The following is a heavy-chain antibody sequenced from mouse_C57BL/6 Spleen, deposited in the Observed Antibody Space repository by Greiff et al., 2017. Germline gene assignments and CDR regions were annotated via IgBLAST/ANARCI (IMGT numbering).Heavy chain of an antibody. Sequence: EVQLQQSGAELVKPGASVKLSCKASGYTFTEYTIHWVKQRSGQGLEWIGDINPNNGGTIYNQKFKGKATLTVDKSSSTAYMELRSLTSEDTAVYYCARHYSNYWYFDVWGTGTTVTVSS. J-gene: IGHJ1*03. CDR2: INPNNGGT. V-gene: IGHV1-18*01. D-gene: IGHD2-5*01. CDR3: ARHYSNYWYFDV. CDR1: GYTFTEYT.